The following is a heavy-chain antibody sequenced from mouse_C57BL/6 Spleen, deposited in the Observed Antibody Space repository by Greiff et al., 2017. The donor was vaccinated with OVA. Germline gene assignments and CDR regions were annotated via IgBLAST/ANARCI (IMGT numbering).Heavy chain of an antibody. Sequence: EVKLVESGGGLVKPGGSLKLSCAASGFTFSSYAMSWVRQTPDKRLEWVATISDGGSYTYYPDNVKGRFTISRDTAKNHLYLQMSHLKSEDTAMYYCARGSSNAMDYWGQGTSVTVST. J-gene: IGHJ4*01. CDR2: ISDGGSYT. CDR1: GFTFSSYA. D-gene: IGHD6-1*01. CDR3: ARGSSNAMDY. V-gene: IGHV5-4*03.